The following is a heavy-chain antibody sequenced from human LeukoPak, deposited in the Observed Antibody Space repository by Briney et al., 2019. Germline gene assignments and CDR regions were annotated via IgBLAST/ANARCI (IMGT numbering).Heavy chain of an antibody. D-gene: IGHD5-24*01. CDR2: ISYDGSNK. CDR1: GFTFSSYA. J-gene: IGHJ4*02. CDR3: ARGGARWLQSIDY. V-gene: IGHV3-30-3*01. Sequence: GGSLRLSCAASGFTFSSYAMHWVRQAPGKGLEWVAVISYDGSNKYYADSVKGRFTISRDNAENSLYLQMSSLRAEDTAVYYCARGGARWLQSIDYWGQGTLVTVSS.